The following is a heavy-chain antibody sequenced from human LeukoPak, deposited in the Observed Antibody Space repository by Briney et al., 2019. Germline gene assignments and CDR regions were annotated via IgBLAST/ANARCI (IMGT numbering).Heavy chain of an antibody. V-gene: IGHV3-21*01. CDR2: ISSTSRYM. CDR3: ARVPVLRLLEWQVNYMDV. D-gene: IGHD3-3*01. Sequence: PGGSLRLSCAASGFTFSSYSMNWVRQAPGKGLEWVSSISSTSRYMYYVDSVKGRFTISRDNARNSLYLQMTSLRADDTAAYYCARVPVLRLLEWQVNYMDVWGKGTTVTVSS. J-gene: IGHJ6*03. CDR1: GFTFSSYS.